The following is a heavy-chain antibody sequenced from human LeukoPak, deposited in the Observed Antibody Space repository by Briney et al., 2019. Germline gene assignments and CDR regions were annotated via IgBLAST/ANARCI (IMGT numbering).Heavy chain of an antibody. D-gene: IGHD2-15*01. CDR1: GFTFSSYA. CDR2: ISGSGGST. Sequence: GRSLRLSCAASGFTFSSYAMSWVRQAPGKGLEWVSAISGSGGSTYYADSVKGRLTISRDNSKNTLYLQMNSLRAEDTAVYYCAKGGRLSYYYYYYMDVWGKGTTVTVSS. V-gene: IGHV3-23*01. J-gene: IGHJ6*03. CDR3: AKGGRLSYYYYYYMDV.